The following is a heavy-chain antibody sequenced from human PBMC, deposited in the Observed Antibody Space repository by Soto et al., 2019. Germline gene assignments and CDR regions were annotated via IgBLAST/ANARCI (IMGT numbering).Heavy chain of an antibody. CDR1: GFTFSSYS. J-gene: IGHJ4*02. Sequence: PGGSLRLSCAASGFTFSSYSMNWVRQAPGKGLEWVSSISSSSSYIYYADSVKGRFTISRDNAKNSLYLQMNSLRAEDTAVYYCARDRSSLTTVNHFDYWGQGPLVTVS. D-gene: IGHD4-17*01. CDR3: ARDRSSLTTVNHFDY. V-gene: IGHV3-21*01. CDR2: ISSSSSYI.